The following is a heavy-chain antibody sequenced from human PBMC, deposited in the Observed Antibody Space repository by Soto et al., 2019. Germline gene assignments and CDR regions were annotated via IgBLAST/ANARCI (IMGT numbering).Heavy chain of an antibody. V-gene: IGHV3-30*18. Sequence: QVQLVESGGGVVQPGRSLRLSCAASGFTFSSYGMHWVRQAPGKGPEWVAVISYDGSNKYYADSVKGRFTISRDNSKNTLYLQMNSLRAEDTAVYYCAKDLYGIAAAGRGVYWGQGTLVTVSS. CDR1: GFTFSSYG. CDR3: AKDLYGIAAAGRGVY. J-gene: IGHJ4*02. CDR2: ISYDGSNK. D-gene: IGHD6-13*01.